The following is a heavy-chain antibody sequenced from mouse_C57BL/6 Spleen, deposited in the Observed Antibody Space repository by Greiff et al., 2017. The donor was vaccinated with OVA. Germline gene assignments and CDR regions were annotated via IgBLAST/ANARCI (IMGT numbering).Heavy chain of an antibody. Sequence: QVHVKQSGAELVRPGTSVKVSCKASGYAFTNYLIEWVKQRPGQGLEWIGVINPGSGGTNYNEKFKGKATLTADKSSSTAYMQLSSLTSEDSAVYFCARAPPDGYYFAYWGQGTLVTVSA. J-gene: IGHJ3*01. D-gene: IGHD2-3*01. CDR2: INPGSGGT. CDR1: GYAFTNYL. V-gene: IGHV1-54*01. CDR3: ARAPPDGYYFAY.